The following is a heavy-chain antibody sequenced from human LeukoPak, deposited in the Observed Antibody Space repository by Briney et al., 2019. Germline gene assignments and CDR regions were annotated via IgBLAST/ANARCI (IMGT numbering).Heavy chain of an antibody. D-gene: IGHD3-22*01. Sequence: GGSLRLSCAASGFTFSSYAMSWVRQAPGKGLEWVSAISGSGGSTYYADSVKGRFTISRDNSKNTLYLQMNSLRAEDTAVYYCAKDRERLARFYYYDSSGLFDYWGQGTLVTVSS. V-gene: IGHV3-23*01. CDR1: GFTFSSYA. CDR3: AKDRERLARFYYYDSSGLFDY. J-gene: IGHJ4*02. CDR2: ISGSGGST.